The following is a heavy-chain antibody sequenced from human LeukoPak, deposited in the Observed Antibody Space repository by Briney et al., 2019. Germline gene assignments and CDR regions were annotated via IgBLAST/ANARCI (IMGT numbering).Heavy chain of an antibody. CDR2: IYGGGST. Sequence: GGSLRLSCAASGFTVSSNYMSWARQAPGKGLEWVSIIYGGGSTYYADSVKGRFTVSRDISKNTIYLQMNYLRAEDTGVYYCAREASSLWGYWGQGTLVTVSS. D-gene: IGHD7-27*01. CDR3: AREASSLWGY. J-gene: IGHJ4*02. CDR1: GFTVSSNY. V-gene: IGHV3-66*01.